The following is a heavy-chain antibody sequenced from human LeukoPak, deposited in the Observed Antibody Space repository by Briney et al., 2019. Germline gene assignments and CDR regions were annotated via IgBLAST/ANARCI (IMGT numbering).Heavy chain of an antibody. CDR3: AREVRRYYDSSGYELDY. V-gene: IGHV4-39*07. CDR2: INHSGST. J-gene: IGHJ4*02. Sequence: SETLSLTCTVSGGSISSSSYYWGWIRQPPGKGLEWIGEINHSGSTNYNPSLKSRVTISVDTSKNQFSLKLSSVTAADTAVYYCAREVRRYYDSSGYELDYWGQGTLVTVSS. D-gene: IGHD3-22*01. CDR1: GGSISSSSYY.